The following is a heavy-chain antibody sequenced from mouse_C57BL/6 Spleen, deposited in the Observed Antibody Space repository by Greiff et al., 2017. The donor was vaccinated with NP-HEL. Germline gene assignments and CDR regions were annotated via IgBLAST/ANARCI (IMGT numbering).Heavy chain of an antibody. D-gene: IGHD1-1*01. CDR2: IYPGDGDT. J-gene: IGHJ1*03. CDR3: ARPYYGSSYWYFDV. CDR1: GYAFSSSW. Sequence: QVQLQQSGPDLVKPGASVKISCKASGYAFSSSWMNWVKQRPGKGLEWIGRIYPGDGDTNYNGKFKGKATLTADKSSSTAYMQLSSLTSEDSAVYFCARPYYGSSYWYFDVWGTGTTVTVSS. V-gene: IGHV1-82*01.